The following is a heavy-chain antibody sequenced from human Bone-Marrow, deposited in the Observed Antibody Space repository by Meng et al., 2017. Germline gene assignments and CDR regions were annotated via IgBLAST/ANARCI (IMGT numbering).Heavy chain of an antibody. Sequence: GGSLRLSCTVFGFTFSNSAMTWVRQVPGKGLEWVSGISISGDKTYYADSVKGRFTISRDNSKNTVYLHMDVLRVEDTALYYCAKEEVPNDYWGRGTQVTVSS. CDR3: AKEEVPNDY. V-gene: IGHV3-23*01. J-gene: IGHJ4*01. CDR1: GFTFSNSA. D-gene: IGHD3-10*01. CDR2: ISISGDKT.